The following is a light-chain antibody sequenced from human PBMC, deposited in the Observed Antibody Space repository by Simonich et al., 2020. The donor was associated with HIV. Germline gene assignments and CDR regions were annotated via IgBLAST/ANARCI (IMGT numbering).Light chain of an antibody. CDR3: QQRSNWPLT. J-gene: IGKJ4*01. CDR2: WAS. V-gene: IGKV4-1*01. Sequence: DIVMTQSPDSLAVSLGERATINCKSSQSVLYSSNNKNYLAWYQQKPGQPPKLLIYWASTRESGVPDRFSGSGSETDFTLTISSLEPKDFAVYYCQQRSNWPLTFGGGTKVEIK. CDR1: QSVLYSSNNKNY.